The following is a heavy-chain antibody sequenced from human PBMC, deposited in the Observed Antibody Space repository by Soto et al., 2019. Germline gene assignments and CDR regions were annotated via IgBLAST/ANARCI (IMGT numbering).Heavy chain of an antibody. CDR3: ASPLGYCSGGSCDHYYYYYGMDV. Sequence: GASVKVSCKASGYTFTGYYMHWVRQAPRQGXEWMGWINPNSGGTNYAQKFQGRVTMTRDTSISTAYMELSRLRSDDTAVYYCASPLGYCSGGSCDHYYYYYGMDVWGQGPTVTVSS. J-gene: IGHJ6*02. D-gene: IGHD2-15*01. CDR1: GYTFTGYY. CDR2: INPNSGGT. V-gene: IGHV1-2*02.